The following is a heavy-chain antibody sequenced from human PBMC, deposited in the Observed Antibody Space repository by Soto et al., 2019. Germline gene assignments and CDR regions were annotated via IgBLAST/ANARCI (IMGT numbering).Heavy chain of an antibody. CDR1: GGSISSYY. Sequence: SETLSLTCTVSGGSISSYYWSWIRQPPGKGLEWIGYIYYSGSTNYNPSLKSRVTISVDTSKNQFSLKLSSVAAADTAVYYCAVPLGGATTWALDYWGQGTLVTVSS. CDR2: IYYSGST. V-gene: IGHV4-59*08. D-gene: IGHD1-26*01. CDR3: AVPLGGATTWALDY. J-gene: IGHJ4*02.